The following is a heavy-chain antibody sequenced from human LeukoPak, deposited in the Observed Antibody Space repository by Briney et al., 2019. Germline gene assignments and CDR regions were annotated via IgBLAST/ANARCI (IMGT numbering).Heavy chain of an antibody. CDR1: GLTVSSNY. D-gene: IGHD6-19*01. Sequence: GGSLRLSCAASGLTVSSNYLSWVRQAPGKGLEWVSVIYSGGSTYYADSVKGRFTISRDNSKNTLYLQMNSLRAEDTAVYYCASEIAVAGSFDYWGQGTLVTVSS. CDR2: IYSGGST. V-gene: IGHV3-53*01. CDR3: ASEIAVAGSFDY. J-gene: IGHJ4*02.